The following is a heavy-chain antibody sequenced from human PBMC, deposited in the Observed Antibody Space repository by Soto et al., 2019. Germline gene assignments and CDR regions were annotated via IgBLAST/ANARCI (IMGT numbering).Heavy chain of an antibody. J-gene: IGHJ4*02. V-gene: IGHV4-39*02. CDR2: IYYSGNT. D-gene: IGHD3-22*01. CDR3: ARDLNGYDSSGFVDY. CDR1: GGSLSSSSYY. Sequence: SETLSLTCTVSGGSLSSSSYYWGWIRQPPGKGLEWIGSIYYSGNTYYNPSLKSRVTISVDTAKNQFSLKLSSVTAADTAVYYCARDLNGYDSSGFVDYWGQGTLVTVSS.